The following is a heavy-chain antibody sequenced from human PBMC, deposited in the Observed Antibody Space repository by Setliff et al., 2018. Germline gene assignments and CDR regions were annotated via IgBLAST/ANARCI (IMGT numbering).Heavy chain of an antibody. CDR1: GGTFNNYA. D-gene: IGHD2-2*01. CDR2: IIPIFGTT. J-gene: IGHJ4*02. V-gene: IGHV1-69*05. Sequence: VASVKVSCKASGGTFNNYAISWVRQAPGQGLKWMGGIIPIFGTTKYAQKFQGRVTMTTDTSTTTAYMEVRSLRSDDTAVYYCARDRKEIVVKPPAASLDYWGQGTQVTVSS. CDR3: ARDRKEIVVKPPAASLDY.